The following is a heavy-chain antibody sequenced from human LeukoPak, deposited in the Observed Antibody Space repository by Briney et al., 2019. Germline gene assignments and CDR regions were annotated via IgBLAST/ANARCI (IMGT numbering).Heavy chain of an antibody. D-gene: IGHD3-22*01. CDR3: ARVPPYYDSSGYYRGYYYYGMDV. V-gene: IGHV1-8*01. Sequence: GASVKVSCKASGYTFTSYDINWVRQATGQGLEWMGWMNPNSGNTGYAKKFQGRVTMTRNTSISTAYMELSSLRSEDTAVYYCARVPPYYDSSGYYRGYYYYGMDVWGQGTTVTVSS. CDR1: GYTFTSYD. J-gene: IGHJ6*02. CDR2: MNPNSGNT.